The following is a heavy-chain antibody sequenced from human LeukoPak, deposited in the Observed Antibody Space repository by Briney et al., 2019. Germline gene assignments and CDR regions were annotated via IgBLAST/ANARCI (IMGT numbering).Heavy chain of an antibody. CDR2: ISGSGGST. J-gene: IGHJ6*02. V-gene: IGHV3-23*01. D-gene: IGHD2-2*01. Sequence: GGSLRLSCAASGFTFSSYAMSWVRQAPGKGLEWVSAISGSGGSTYYADSVKGRFTISRDNSKNTLYLQMNSLRAEDTAVYYCAKDLDDQPPYYYGMDVWGQGTTVTVSS. CDR3: AKDLDDQPPYYYGMDV. CDR1: GFTFSSYA.